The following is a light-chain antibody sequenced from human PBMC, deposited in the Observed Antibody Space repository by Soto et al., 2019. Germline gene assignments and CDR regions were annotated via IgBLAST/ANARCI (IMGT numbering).Light chain of an antibody. Sequence: QSVLTQTPSASGTPGQRVTISCSGSSSNIGSNTVNWYQQLPSTAPKLLIYYNNQRPSGVPDRFSGSKSGTSASLAISGVHSEDEADYYCATWDDTLNVWMFGGGTKLTVL. J-gene: IGLJ3*02. CDR1: SSNIGSNT. CDR2: YNN. CDR3: ATWDDTLNVWM. V-gene: IGLV1-44*01.